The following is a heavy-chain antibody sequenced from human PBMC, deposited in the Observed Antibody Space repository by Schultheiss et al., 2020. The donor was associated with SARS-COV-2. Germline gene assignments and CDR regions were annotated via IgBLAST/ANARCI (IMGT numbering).Heavy chain of an antibody. CDR3: ARSLYGEGYFDL. CDR1: GGSISSSNW. D-gene: IGHD3-10*02. CDR2: IYYSGST. V-gene: IGHV4-4*02. Sequence: SETLSLTCTVSGGSISSSNWWSWVRQPPGKGLEWIGYIYYSGSTNYNPSLKSRVTISVDTSKNQFSLKLSSVTAADTAVYYCARSLYGEGYFDLWGRGTLVTVSS. J-gene: IGHJ2*01.